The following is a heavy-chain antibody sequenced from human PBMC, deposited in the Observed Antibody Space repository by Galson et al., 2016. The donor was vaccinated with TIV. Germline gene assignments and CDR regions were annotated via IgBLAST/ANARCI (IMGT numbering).Heavy chain of an antibody. Sequence: QSGAEVKKPGESLIISCKASGYMFSAHWFGWVRQMPGKGPEWIGIMNPGDSETRYSPSFEGQVTISADNSISTAYLQWHSLKASDTAVYYCAKGKEYYEFWGQGTLGTVSS. CDR3: AKGKEYYEF. J-gene: IGHJ4*02. V-gene: IGHV5-51*03. CDR1: GYMFSAHW. D-gene: IGHD3-16*01. CDR2: MNPGDSET.